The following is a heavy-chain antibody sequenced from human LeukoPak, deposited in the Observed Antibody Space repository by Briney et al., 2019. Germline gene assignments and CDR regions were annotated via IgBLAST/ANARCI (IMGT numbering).Heavy chain of an antibody. CDR2: ISATGGDT. Sequence: GSLRLSCAASGFTFSSYAMSWVRQAPRKGLEWVSGISATGGDTYYADSVKGRFTISRDNSKNTLYLQMNSLRAEDTAVYYCAKDFTRTYCSGESCYPDCWGQGTLVTVSS. D-gene: IGHD2-15*01. CDR3: AKDFTRTYCSGESCYPDC. V-gene: IGHV3-23*01. J-gene: IGHJ4*02. CDR1: GFTFSSYA.